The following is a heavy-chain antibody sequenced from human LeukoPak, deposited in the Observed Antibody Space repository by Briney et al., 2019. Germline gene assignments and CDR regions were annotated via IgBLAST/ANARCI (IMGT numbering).Heavy chain of an antibody. V-gene: IGHV3-23*01. D-gene: IGHD2-15*01. CDR2: ITGSGSDT. Sequence: GSLRLSCEASGFTFSSYAMNGVRQVPGKGLEWVSSITGSGSDTYFVDSVKGRFTISRDNSKNTLYLQLNSLRAEDTAVYYCAKGTEGYCSGTICYPFDYWGRGTLVTVSS. CDR3: AKGTEGYCSGTICYPFDY. J-gene: IGHJ4*02. CDR1: GFTFSSYA.